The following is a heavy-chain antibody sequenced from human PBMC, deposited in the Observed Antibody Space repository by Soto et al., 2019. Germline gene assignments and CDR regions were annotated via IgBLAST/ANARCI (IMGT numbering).Heavy chain of an antibody. J-gene: IGHJ4*02. V-gene: IGHV3-33*01. D-gene: IGHD6-13*01. Sequence: GGSLRLSCAASGFTFSSYGMHWVRQTPGKGLEWVAVIWYNGGNQYYADSGKGRFTISRDNSKNTLYLQMNSLRAEDTAVYYCARPTYSSTWDGVYFDYWGQGTQVTVSS. CDR3: ARPTYSSTWDGVYFDY. CDR1: GFTFSSYG. CDR2: IWYNGGNQ.